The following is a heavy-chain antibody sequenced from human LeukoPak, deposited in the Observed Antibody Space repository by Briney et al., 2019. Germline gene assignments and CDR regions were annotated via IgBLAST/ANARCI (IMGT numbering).Heavy chain of an antibody. CDR3: ARVFYDGGGCYYDY. V-gene: IGHV3-64*02. Sequence: GGSLRLSCAASGFTFSNYAMHWVRQAPGKGLEYVSAISTSGGTTYYADSVKDRFTISRDNSKSTLFLQMGGLRAEDMAVYHCARVFYDGGGCYYDYWGQGTLVTVSS. CDR2: ISTSGGTT. D-gene: IGHD3-22*01. CDR1: GFTFSNYA. J-gene: IGHJ4*02.